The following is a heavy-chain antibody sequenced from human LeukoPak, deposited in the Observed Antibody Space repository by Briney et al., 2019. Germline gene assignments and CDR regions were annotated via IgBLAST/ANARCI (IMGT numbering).Heavy chain of an antibody. V-gene: IGHV3-74*01. CDR1: TFNFSTYW. CDR2: INGDGSTT. J-gene: IGHJ4*02. Sequence: GGSLRLSCEASTFNFSTYWMHWVRQAPGKGLVWVSYINGDGSTTNYADSVKGRLTISRDNAKNTLYLQMNSLRAEDTAVYYCATGSGSYYDSWGLGTLVTVSS. CDR3: ATGSGSYYDS. D-gene: IGHD3-10*01.